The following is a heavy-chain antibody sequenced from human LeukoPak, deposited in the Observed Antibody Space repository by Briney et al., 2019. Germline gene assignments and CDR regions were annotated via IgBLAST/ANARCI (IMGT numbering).Heavy chain of an antibody. CDR1: GYTFTSYD. V-gene: IGHV1-8*01. D-gene: IGHD5-12*01. CDR3: ARAWKGGPRLRPTTRGDGVDY. J-gene: IGHJ4*02. Sequence: EASVKVSCKASGYTFTSYDINWVRQATGQGLEWMGWMNPNSGNTGYAQKFQGRVTMTRNTSISTAYMELSSLRSEDTAVYYCARAWKGGPRLRPTTRGDGVDYWGQGTLVTVSS. CDR2: MNPNSGNT.